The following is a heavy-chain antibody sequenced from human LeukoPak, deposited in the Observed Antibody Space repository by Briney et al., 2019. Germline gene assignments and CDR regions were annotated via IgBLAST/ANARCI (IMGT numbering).Heavy chain of an antibody. CDR2: FSGSGGST. D-gene: IGHD3-10*01. CDR1: GLIFSNYA. V-gene: IGHV3-23*01. CDR3: ARDGMVRGVRIYHFDY. J-gene: IGHJ4*02. Sequence: PGGSLRLSCAASGLIFSNYAMSWVRQAPGKGLQWVSAFSGSGGSTYYADSVKGRFTISRDNSRNTLYLQMNSLRSEDTAVYYCARDGMVRGVRIYHFDYWGQGTLVTVSS.